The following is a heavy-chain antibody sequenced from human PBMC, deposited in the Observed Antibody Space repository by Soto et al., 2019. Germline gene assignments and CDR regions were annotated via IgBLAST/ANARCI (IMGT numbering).Heavy chain of an antibody. CDR1: GCFFSSSNW. CDR2: IYHSGST. J-gene: IGHJ5*02. Sequence: PSETLSLTCAVSGCFFSSSNWWSWVRQPPGKGLAWIVEIYHSGSTNYNPSLKSRVTIFVDKSKNQFSLKLSSVTAADTAVYYCARDRIAVNWFDPWGQGTLVTVSS. CDR3: ARDRIAVNWFDP. V-gene: IGHV4-4*02. D-gene: IGHD6-19*01.